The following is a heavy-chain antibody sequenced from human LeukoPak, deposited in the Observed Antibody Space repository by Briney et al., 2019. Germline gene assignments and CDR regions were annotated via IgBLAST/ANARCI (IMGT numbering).Heavy chain of an antibody. CDR3: ARLIEMATTIDY. CDR1: GYSFTSYW. J-gene: IGHJ4*02. Sequence: GESLNISCKGSGYSFTSYWIGGVRQMPGKGLKWMWIIYPGDSDTRYSPSFQGQVTNSADKSISLDYLQWSSLKASDTAMYYCARLIEMATTIDYWGQGTLVTVSS. D-gene: IGHD5-24*01. V-gene: IGHV5-51*01. CDR2: IYPGDSDT.